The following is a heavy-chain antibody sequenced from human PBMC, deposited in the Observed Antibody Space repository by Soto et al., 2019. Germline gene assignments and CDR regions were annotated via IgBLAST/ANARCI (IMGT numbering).Heavy chain of an antibody. Sequence: QVQLVQSGAEVKKPGASVKVSCKASGYTFTSYDINWVRQATGQGLEWMGWMNPNSGNPGYPQKFKGRVTMTRNTXIXXAYMELISLRSEDTAVYYCAISEYSSSHDVVAFDIWGQGTMVTVSS. CDR1: GYTFTSYD. V-gene: IGHV1-8*01. CDR2: MNPNSGNP. D-gene: IGHD6-6*01. J-gene: IGHJ3*02. CDR3: AISEYSSSHDVVAFDI.